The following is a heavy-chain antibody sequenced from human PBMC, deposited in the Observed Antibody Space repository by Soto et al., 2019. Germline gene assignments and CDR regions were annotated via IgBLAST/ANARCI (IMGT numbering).Heavy chain of an antibody. V-gene: IGHV4-31*03. CDR2: IYYSGST. J-gene: IGHJ5*02. Sequence: SETLSLTCTVSGGSISSGGYYWSWIRQHPGKGLEWIGYIYYSGSTYYNPSLKSRVTISVDTSKNQFSLKLSSVTAADTAVYYCARARWRVRGVNWFDPWGQGTLVTVSS. D-gene: IGHD3-10*01. CDR3: ARARWRVRGVNWFDP. CDR1: GGSISSGGYY.